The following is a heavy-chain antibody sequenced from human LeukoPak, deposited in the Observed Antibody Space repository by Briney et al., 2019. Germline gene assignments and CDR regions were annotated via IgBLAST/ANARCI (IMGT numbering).Heavy chain of an antibody. CDR2: ISSSSSYI. J-gene: IGHJ3*02. D-gene: IGHD1-26*01. Sequence: GGSLRFSCAASGFTFSSYSMNWVRQAPGKGLEWVSSISSSSSYIYYADSVKGRFTISRDNAKNSLYLQMNSLRAEDTAVYYCARDGGSHDAFDIWGQGTMVTVSS. CDR1: GFTFSSYS. CDR3: ARDGGSHDAFDI. V-gene: IGHV3-21*01.